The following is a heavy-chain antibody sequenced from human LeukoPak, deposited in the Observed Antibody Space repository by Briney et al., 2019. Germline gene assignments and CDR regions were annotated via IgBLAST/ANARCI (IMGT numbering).Heavy chain of an antibody. CDR1: GYTFTSYG. V-gene: IGHV1-18*01. D-gene: IGHD4/OR15-4a*01. CDR2: ISAYNGNT. J-gene: IGHJ6*03. Sequence: ASVKVSCKAPGYTFTSYGISWVRQAPGQGLEWMGWISAYNGNTNYAQKLQGRVTMTTDTSTSTAYMELRSLRSDDTAVYYCARDLGTIYYYYYYMDVWGKGTTVTISS. CDR3: ARDLGTIYYYYYYMDV.